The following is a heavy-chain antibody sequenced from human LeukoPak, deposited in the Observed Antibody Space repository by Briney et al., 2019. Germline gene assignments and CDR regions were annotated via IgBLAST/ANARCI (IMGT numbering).Heavy chain of an antibody. J-gene: IGHJ4*02. Sequence: SVKVSCKASGGTFSSYAISWVRQAPGQGLEWMGRIIPILGIANYAQKFQGRVTITADKSTSTAYMELSSLRSEDTAVYYCARVDCSSTSCWGWGQGTLVTVSS. CDR3: ARVDCSSTSCWG. CDR1: GGTFSSYA. CDR2: IIPILGIA. D-gene: IGHD2-2*01. V-gene: IGHV1-69*04.